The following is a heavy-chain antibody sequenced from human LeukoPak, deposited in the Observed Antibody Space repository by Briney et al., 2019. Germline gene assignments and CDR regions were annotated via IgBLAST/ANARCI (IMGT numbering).Heavy chain of an antibody. J-gene: IGHJ4*02. Sequence: PGGSLRLSCTASGSTFGDYAMSWVRQAPGKGLEWVGFIRSKAYGGTTEYAASVKGRFTISRDDSKSIAYLQMNSLETEDTAVYYCTRAGYSYGLYFDYWGQGTLVTVSS. CDR2: IRSKAYGGTT. V-gene: IGHV3-49*04. D-gene: IGHD5-18*01. CDR3: TRAGYSYGLYFDY. CDR1: GSTFGDYA.